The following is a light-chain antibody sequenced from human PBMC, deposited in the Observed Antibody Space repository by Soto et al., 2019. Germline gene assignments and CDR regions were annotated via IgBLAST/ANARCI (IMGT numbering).Light chain of an antibody. J-gene: IGLJ1*01. CDR2: EVS. Sequence: QSALTQPASVSGSPGQSITITCTGTSSDVETNTLVSWFQQHPGNVPKLLIYEVSNRPSGVSNRFSGSKSGNTASLTISGLQAEDEADYYCSSYTSSSTYVFGTGTKLTVL. V-gene: IGLV2-14*02. CDR1: SSDVETNTL. CDR3: SSYTSSSTYV.